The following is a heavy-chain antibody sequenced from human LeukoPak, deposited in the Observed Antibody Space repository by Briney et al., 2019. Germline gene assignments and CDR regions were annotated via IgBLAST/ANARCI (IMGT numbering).Heavy chain of an antibody. CDR1: GGSISNGDYY. D-gene: IGHD6-25*01. CDR3: ARQLPTAAADTRGYFDY. Sequence: SETLCLTCSVSGGSISNGDYYWGWIRQAPGKGLEWIGSIFDGETTHYNPSLKNRATISVDTSKNQFSLKLTSVTAADATMYYCARQLPTAAADTRGYFDYWGQGTVVTVSS. J-gene: IGHJ4*01. V-gene: IGHV4-39*07. CDR2: IFDGETT.